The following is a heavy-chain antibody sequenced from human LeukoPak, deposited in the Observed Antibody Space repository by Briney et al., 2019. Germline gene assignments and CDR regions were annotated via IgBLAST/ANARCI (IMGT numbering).Heavy chain of an antibody. V-gene: IGHV1-2*02. Sequence: GASVKVSCKASVYTFTGYYMHWVRQAPGQGLEWMGWINPNSGGTNYAQKFQGRVTMTRDTSISTAYMELSRLRSDDTAVYYCARGFSHCSSTSCYRARSNPSDYWGQGTLVTVSS. CDR1: VYTFTGYY. CDR2: INPNSGGT. J-gene: IGHJ4*02. CDR3: ARGFSHCSSTSCYRARSNPSDY. D-gene: IGHD2-2*01.